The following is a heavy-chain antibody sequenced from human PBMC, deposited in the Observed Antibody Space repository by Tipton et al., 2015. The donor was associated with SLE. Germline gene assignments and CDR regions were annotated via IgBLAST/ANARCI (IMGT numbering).Heavy chain of an antibody. Sequence: SLRLSCAASGFTFDTYAMGWVRQAPGKGLEWVARISRSGISRQYADSVQGRFTISRDNSKNTLYLQMNSLRAEDTATYYCAKDQDYDSRGYPEYFDHWGQGALVTVSS. CDR2: ISRSGISR. D-gene: IGHD3-22*01. J-gene: IGHJ1*01. V-gene: IGHV3-23*01. CDR1: GFTFDTYA. CDR3: AKDQDYDSRGYPEYFDH.